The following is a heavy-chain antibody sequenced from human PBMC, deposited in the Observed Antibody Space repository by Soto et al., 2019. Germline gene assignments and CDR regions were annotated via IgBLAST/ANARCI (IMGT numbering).Heavy chain of an antibody. CDR2: ISYDGSNK. CDR1: GFTFSIYA. J-gene: IGHJ6*02. V-gene: IGHV3-30-3*01. Sequence: PGGSLRLSCAASGFTFSIYAMHWVRLAPGKGLEWVAVISYDGSNKYYADSVKGRFTISRDNSKNTLYLQMNSLRAEDTAVYYCARVDRFDWLLSGYYHYCMDVWGQGTTVTVSS. D-gene: IGHD3-9*01. CDR3: ARVDRFDWLLSGYYHYCMDV.